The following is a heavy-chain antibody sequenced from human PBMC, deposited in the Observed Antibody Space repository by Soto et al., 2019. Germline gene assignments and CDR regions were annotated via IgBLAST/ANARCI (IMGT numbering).Heavy chain of an antibody. D-gene: IGHD3-9*01. CDR1: GGSISSSNW. Sequence: SETLSLTCAVSGGSISSSNWWRWVRQPPGKGLEWIGESYHSGSNNYNPSLKSRVTISVDKSKNQFSLKLSSVTAADTAVYYCARHDWYGDQTGGFDPWGQGTLVTVSS. CDR3: ARHDWYGDQTGGFDP. J-gene: IGHJ5*02. V-gene: IGHV4-4*02. CDR2: SYHSGSN.